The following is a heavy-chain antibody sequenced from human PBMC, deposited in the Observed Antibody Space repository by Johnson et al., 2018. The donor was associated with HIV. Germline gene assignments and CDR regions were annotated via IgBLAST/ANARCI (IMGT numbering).Heavy chain of an antibody. V-gene: IGHV3-30-3*01. CDR2: ISYDGSSK. J-gene: IGHJ3*02. Sequence: QVKLVESGGGVVQPGRSRRLSCAASGFTFTNFAMHWVRQAPGKGLEWVAVISYDGSSKYYADSVKGRFTLSGDNSKNTLYLQMHGLRPEDTAVYFCAREHGNYGDAFDIWGQGTMVTVSS. CDR1: GFTFTNFA. D-gene: IGHD1-7*01. CDR3: AREHGNYGDAFDI.